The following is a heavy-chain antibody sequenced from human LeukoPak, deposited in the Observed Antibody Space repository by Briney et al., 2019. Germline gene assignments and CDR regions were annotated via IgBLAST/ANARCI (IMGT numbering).Heavy chain of an antibody. V-gene: IGHV4-39*07. D-gene: IGHD3-22*01. J-gene: IGHJ3*02. Sequence: WVRQPPGKGLEWIGSIYYSGSTYYNPSLKSRVTISVDTSKNQFSLKLRSVTAADTAVYYCARVGGITMIVVLITDAFDIWGQGTMVTVSS. CDR3: ARVGGITMIVVLITDAFDI. CDR2: IYYSGST.